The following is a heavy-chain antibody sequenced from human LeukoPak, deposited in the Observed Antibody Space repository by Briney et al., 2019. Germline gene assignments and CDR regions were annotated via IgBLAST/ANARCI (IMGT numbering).Heavy chain of an antibody. CDR3: ARVHIVVVPALGY. Sequence: GASVKVSCKASGYTFTGYYMHWVRQAPGQGLEWMGWINPNSGGTNYAQKFQGRVTMTRDTSISTAYMELSRLRSDDTAVYYCARVHIVVVPALGYWGQGTLVTVPS. D-gene: IGHD2-2*01. J-gene: IGHJ4*02. CDR1: GYTFTGYY. CDR2: INPNSGGT. V-gene: IGHV1-2*02.